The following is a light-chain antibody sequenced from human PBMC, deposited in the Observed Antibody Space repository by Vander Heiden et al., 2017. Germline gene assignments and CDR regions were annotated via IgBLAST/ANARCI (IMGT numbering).Light chain of an antibody. Sequence: DIQMTQSPSSLSASVGDRVTSTSQASQDISNYLNWYQQKPGKGPKLLIYDASNLETGVPSRFSGSGSGTDFTFTISSLQPEDIATYYCPQREITVGGGTKVEIK. CDR3: PQREIT. CDR2: DAS. J-gene: IGKJ4*01. V-gene: IGKV1-33*01. CDR1: QDISNY.